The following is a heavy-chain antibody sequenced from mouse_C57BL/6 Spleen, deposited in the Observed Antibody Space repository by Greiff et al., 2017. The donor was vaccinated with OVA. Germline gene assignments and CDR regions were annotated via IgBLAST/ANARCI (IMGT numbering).Heavy chain of an antibody. D-gene: IGHD2-4*01. CDR1: GFSLTSYG. Sequence: VKLMESGPGLVQPSQSLSITCTVSGFSLTSYGVHRVRQSPGKGLEWLGVIWSGGSTDYNAAFISRLSISKDNSKSQVFFKMNSLQADDTAIYYCARKDYDYDEGFAYWGQGTLVTVSA. V-gene: IGHV2-2*01. J-gene: IGHJ3*01. CDR3: ARKDYDYDEGFAY. CDR2: IWSGGST.